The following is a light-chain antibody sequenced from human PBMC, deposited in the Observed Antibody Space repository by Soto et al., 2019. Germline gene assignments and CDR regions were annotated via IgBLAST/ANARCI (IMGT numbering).Light chain of an antibody. CDR3: QQYGSSRWT. V-gene: IGKV3-20*01. Sequence: ALTQSPGSLSLSPGERATLSCMASPSVTNSYLCWHQQTPGAAPRLLMYGACTRATGIPDRFSGSGSGTFFTLTISRLAPEDFAVYYCQQYGSSRWTFGQGTKVDIK. J-gene: IGKJ1*01. CDR1: PSVTNSY. CDR2: GAC.